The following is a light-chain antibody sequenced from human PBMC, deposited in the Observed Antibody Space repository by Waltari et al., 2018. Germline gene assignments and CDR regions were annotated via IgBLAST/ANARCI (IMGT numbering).Light chain of an antibody. CDR3: NSYTSSSTWV. Sequence: HPPQAKATKTIIFEVSKRPAGFSNRFSGSKAGSTASLTISGLQAEDEADFYCNSYTSSSTWVFGGGTKLTVL. V-gene: IGLV2-14*01. CDR2: EVS. J-gene: IGLJ3*02.